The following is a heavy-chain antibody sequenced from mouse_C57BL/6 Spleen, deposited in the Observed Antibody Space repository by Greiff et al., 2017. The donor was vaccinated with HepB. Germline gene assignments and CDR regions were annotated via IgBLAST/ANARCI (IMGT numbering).Heavy chain of an antibody. CDR1: GYTFTDYE. CDR3: TRRDYDVLLDY. Sequence: LVESGAELVRPGASVTLSCKASGYTFTDYEMHWVKQTPVHGLEWIGAIDPETGGTAYNQKFKGKAILTADKSSSTAYMELRSLTSEDSAVYYCTRRDYDVLLDYWGQGTTLTVSS. D-gene: IGHD2-4*01. V-gene: IGHV1-15*01. CDR2: IDPETGGT. J-gene: IGHJ2*01.